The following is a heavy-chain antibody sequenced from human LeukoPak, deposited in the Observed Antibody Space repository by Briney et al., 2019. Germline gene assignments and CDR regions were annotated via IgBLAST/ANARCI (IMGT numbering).Heavy chain of an antibody. V-gene: IGHV4-39*07. CDR1: GGSISSSSYY. J-gene: IGHJ5*02. CDR2: IYYSGST. CDR3: AVDSSGAARFDP. Sequence: SETLSLTCTVSGGSISSSSYYWGWIRQPPGKGLEWIGSIYYSGSTYYNPSLKSRVTISVDTSKSQFSLKLRSVTAADTAVFYCAVDSSGAARFDPWGQGTLVTVSS. D-gene: IGHD3-22*01.